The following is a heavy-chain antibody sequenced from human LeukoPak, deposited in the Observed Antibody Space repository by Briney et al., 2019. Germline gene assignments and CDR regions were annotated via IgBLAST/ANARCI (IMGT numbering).Heavy chain of an antibody. CDR3: ARDKSLHCTNGVCYTGAWYYYYGMDV. Sequence: GGSLRLSCAASGFTFSSYSMNWVRQTPGNGLEWVSSISSSSSYIYYADSVKGRFTISRDNAKNSLYLQMNSLRAEDTAVYYCARDKSLHCTNGVCYTGAWYYYYGMDVWGQGTTVTVSS. J-gene: IGHJ6*02. CDR1: GFTFSSYS. V-gene: IGHV3-21*01. CDR2: ISSSSSYI. D-gene: IGHD2-8*01.